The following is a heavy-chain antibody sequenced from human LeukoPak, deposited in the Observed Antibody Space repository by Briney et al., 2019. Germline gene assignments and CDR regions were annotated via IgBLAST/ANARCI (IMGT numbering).Heavy chain of an antibody. D-gene: IGHD3-10*01. Sequence: GASVKVSCEASGYSFTSYGISWVRQAPGQGLEWMGWTSAHNGNTKYAQEVQGRVTMTTDTSTSTAYMEMRSLRSDDTAVYYCARDLGNYFHFWGQGTLVTVSS. CDR2: TSAHNGNT. V-gene: IGHV1-18*01. CDR1: GYSFTSYG. CDR3: ARDLGNYFHF. J-gene: IGHJ4*02.